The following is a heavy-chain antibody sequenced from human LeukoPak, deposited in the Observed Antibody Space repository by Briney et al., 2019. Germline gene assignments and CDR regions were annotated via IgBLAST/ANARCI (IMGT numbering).Heavy chain of an antibody. CDR1: GYTFTSYY. CDR2: INPSGGST. J-gene: IGHJ3*02. CDR3: ARANCSSTSCPPLSAFDI. D-gene: IGHD2-2*01. V-gene: IGHV1-46*01. Sequence: ASVKVSCKASGYTFTSYYMHWVRQAPGQGLEWMGIINPSGGSTSYAQKFQGRVTMTRDMSTSTVYMELSSLRSEDTAVYYCARANCSSTSCPPLSAFDIWGQGTMVTVCS.